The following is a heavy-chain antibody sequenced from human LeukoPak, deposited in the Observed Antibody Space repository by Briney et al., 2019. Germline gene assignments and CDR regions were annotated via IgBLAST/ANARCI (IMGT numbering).Heavy chain of an antibody. V-gene: IGHV1-2*02. J-gene: IGHJ4*02. CDR1: GYTCTGYY. D-gene: IGHD3-22*01. Sequence: ASVKVSCKASGYTCTGYYMHWVRQAPGQGREWMGWINPNSGGTNYAQKFQGRVTMTRDTSISTAYMELSRLRSDDAAVYYCARARSGYDRGIYDYWGQGTLVTVSS. CDR2: INPNSGGT. CDR3: ARARSGYDRGIYDY.